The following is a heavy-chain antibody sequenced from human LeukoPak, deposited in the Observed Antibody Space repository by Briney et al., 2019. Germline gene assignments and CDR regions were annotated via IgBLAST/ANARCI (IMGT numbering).Heavy chain of an antibody. D-gene: IGHD4-23*01. CDR3: ARLQTTVVTRDAFDI. CDR2: ISYDGSNK. CDR1: GFTFSSHA. J-gene: IGHJ3*02. Sequence: GGSLRLSCAASGFTFSSHAMHWVRQAPGKGLEWVAVISYDGSNKYYADSVKGRFTISRDNSKNTLYLQMNSLRAEDTAVYYCARLQTTVVTRDAFDIWGQGTMVTVSS. V-gene: IGHV3-30-3*01.